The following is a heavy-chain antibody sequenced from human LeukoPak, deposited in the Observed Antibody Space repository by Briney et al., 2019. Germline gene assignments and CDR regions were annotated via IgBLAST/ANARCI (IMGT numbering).Heavy chain of an antibody. J-gene: IGHJ6*02. CDR3: TKVRLSNLYYYYGMDV. D-gene: IGHD2-21*02. CDR2: ISSSGGTT. CDR1: VFTFTNYA. V-gene: IGHV3-23*01. Sequence: GGSLRLSCAASVFTFTNYAMNWVRQAPGKGLEWLSAISSSGGTTCYADSVKGRFTISRDNSRNTLYLQMNSLRVADTAVYFCTKVRLSNLYYYYGMDVWGQGTTVTVSS.